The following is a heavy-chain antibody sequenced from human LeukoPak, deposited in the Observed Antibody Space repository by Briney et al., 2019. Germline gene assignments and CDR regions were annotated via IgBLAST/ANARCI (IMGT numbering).Heavy chain of an antibody. Sequence: GESLKISCKGSGYSFTSYWIGWVRQMPGKGLEWMGIIYPGDSDTRYSPSFQGQVTISADKSISTAYLQWSSLKASDTAMYYCATHTTYGSVSYYYYGMDVWGQGTTVTVSS. D-gene: IGHD3-10*01. J-gene: IGHJ6*02. CDR1: GYSFTSYW. V-gene: IGHV5-51*01. CDR2: IYPGDSDT. CDR3: ATHTTYGSVSYYYYGMDV.